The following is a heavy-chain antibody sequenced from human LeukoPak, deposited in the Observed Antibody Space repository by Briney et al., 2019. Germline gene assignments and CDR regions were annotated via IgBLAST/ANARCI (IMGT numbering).Heavy chain of an antibody. Sequence: ASVKVSCKASGYTFTDYYIHWVRQAPGQGLEWMGWINPNSGGTNYAQKFQGRVTMTRDTSISTAYMEVSRLRSDDTALYYCARDLGRDGYNFPFDYWGLGTLVTVSS. V-gene: IGHV1-2*02. CDR3: ARDLGRDGYNFPFDY. CDR1: GYTFTDYY. CDR2: INPNSGGT. J-gene: IGHJ4*02. D-gene: IGHD5-24*01.